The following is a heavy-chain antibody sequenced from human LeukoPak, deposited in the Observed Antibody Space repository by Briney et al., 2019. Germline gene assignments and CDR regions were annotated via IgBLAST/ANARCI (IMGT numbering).Heavy chain of an antibody. Sequence: SETLSLTCAVYGGSFSGYYGSWIRQPPGKGLEWIGEINHSGSTNYNPSLKSRVTISVDTSKNQFSLKLSSVTAADTAVYYCARGGYYYGSGRSRNWFDPWGQGTLVTVSS. CDR3: ARGGYYYGSGRSRNWFDP. D-gene: IGHD3-10*01. V-gene: IGHV4-34*01. J-gene: IGHJ5*02. CDR2: INHSGST. CDR1: GGSFSGYY.